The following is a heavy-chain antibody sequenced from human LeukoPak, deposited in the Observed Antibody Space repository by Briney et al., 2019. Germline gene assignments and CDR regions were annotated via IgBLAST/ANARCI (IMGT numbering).Heavy chain of an antibody. Sequence: SQTLSLTCTVSGGSISSGISYWSWIRQPPGQGLEWIGYIYHSGTTYYSPSLKSRVTISVDTSKNQFSLKLSSVTAADTAVYYCARDSRDGYSHFDSWGQGTLVTVSS. D-gene: IGHD5-24*01. CDR2: IYHSGTT. CDR3: ARDSRDGYSHFDS. CDR1: GGSISSGISY. V-gene: IGHV4-31*03. J-gene: IGHJ4*02.